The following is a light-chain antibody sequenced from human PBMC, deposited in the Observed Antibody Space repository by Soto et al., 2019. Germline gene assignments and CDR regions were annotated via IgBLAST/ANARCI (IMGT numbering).Light chain of an antibody. CDR3: ASYAGGNQV. CDR1: GSDVGGYNF. CDR2: EVT. V-gene: IGLV2-8*01. Sequence: SALTQPPSASGSPGQSVTISCTGTGSDVGGYNFVSWYQHHPGKAPKLMIYEVTRRPSGVPDRFSGSKSGNTASLTVSGLLAEDEADYYCASYAGGNQVFGTGTKLTVL. J-gene: IGLJ1*01.